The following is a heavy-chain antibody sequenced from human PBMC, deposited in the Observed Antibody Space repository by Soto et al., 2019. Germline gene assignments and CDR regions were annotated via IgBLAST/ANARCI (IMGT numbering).Heavy chain of an antibody. CDR1: GGSVSSGSYY. CDR3: ARGDLPYYYDGSGYYPPFDY. Sequence: SETLSLTCTVSGGSVSSGSYYWSWIRQPPGKGLEWIGYIYYSGSTNYNPSLKSRVTISVDTSKNQFSLKLSSVTAADTAVYYCARGDLPYYYDGSGYYPPFDYWGQGTLVTVSS. V-gene: IGHV4-61*01. J-gene: IGHJ4*02. D-gene: IGHD3-22*01. CDR2: IYYSGST.